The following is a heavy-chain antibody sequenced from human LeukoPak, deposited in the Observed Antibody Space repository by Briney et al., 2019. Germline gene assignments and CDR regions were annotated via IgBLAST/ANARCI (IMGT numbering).Heavy chain of an antibody. CDR3: ARDVLYCSSTSCSPHYYGMDV. D-gene: IGHD2-2*01. V-gene: IGHV1-18*01. CDR1: GYTFTSYG. J-gene: IGHJ6*02. Sequence: ASVKVSCKASGYTFTSYGISWVRQAPGQGLEWMGWISAYNGNINYAQKLQGRVTMTTDTSTSTAYMELRSLRSDDTAVYYCARDVLYCSSTSCSPHYYGMDVWGQGTTVTVSS. CDR2: ISAYNGNI.